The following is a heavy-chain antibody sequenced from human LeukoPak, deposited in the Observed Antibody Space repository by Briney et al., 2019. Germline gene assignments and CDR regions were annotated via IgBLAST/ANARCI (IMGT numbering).Heavy chain of an antibody. CDR1: GVSISSGGYY. D-gene: IGHD3-10*01. V-gene: IGHV4-31*03. J-gene: IGHJ4*02. Sequence: PSETLSLTCTVSGVSISSGGYYWSWIRQHPGKGLEWIGYIYYSGSTYYNPSLKSRVTISVDTSKNQFSLKLSSVTAADTAVYYCARGLRWFGESDWGQGTLVTVSS. CDR2: IYYSGST. CDR3: ARGLRWFGESD.